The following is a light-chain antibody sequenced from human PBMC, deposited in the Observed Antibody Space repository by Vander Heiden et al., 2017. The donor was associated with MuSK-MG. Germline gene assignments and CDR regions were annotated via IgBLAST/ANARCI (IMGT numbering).Light chain of an antibody. CDR3: QQRSSWPQT. Sequence: EIVLAQSPATLSFSPGERATLPCRASQTVGSYLTWYQQRPGQPPKLLIYDASNRAAGIPARFRGSGSGTDFTLTITSLEPEDFAVYYCQQRSSWPQTFGLGTKVEV. J-gene: IGKJ1*01. CDR1: QTVGSY. V-gene: IGKV3-11*01. CDR2: DAS.